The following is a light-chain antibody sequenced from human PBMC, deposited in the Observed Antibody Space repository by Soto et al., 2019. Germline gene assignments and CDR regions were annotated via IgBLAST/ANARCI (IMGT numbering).Light chain of an antibody. CDR2: LNSDGSH. CDR1: SGHSSYA. CDR3: QTWGTGIVV. V-gene: IGLV4-69*01. J-gene: IGLJ2*01. Sequence: QSVLTQSPSASASLGASVKLTCTLSSGHSSYAIAWHQQQPEKGPRYLMKLNSDGSHSKGDGIPERFSGSSSGAERYLTISSLQSEDEADYYCQTWGTGIVVFGGGTQLTVL.